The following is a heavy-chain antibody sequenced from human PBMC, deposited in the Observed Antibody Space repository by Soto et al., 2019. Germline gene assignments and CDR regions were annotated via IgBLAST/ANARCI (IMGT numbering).Heavy chain of an antibody. CDR3: ARAPASAADYGDYVPRDNNWFDP. D-gene: IGHD4-17*01. V-gene: IGHV1-46*01. CDR2: INPSGGST. J-gene: IGHJ5*02. CDR1: GYTFTSYY. Sequence: GSMKVSCKASGYTFTSYYMHWVRQAPGQGLEGVGIINPSGGSTSYAQKFQGRVTMTRDTSTSTVYMELSSLRSEDTAVYYCARAPASAADYGDYVPRDNNWFDPWGQGTLVTVSS.